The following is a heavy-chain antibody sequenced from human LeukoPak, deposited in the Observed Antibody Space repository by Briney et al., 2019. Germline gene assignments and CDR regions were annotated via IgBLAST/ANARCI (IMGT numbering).Heavy chain of an antibody. Sequence: SETLSLTCAVYGGSFSGYYWSWIRQPPGKGLEWIGEINHSGSTNYNPSLKSRVTISVDTSKNQFSLKLSSVTAADTAVYYCARDGGGRAYYYGMDVWGRGTTVTVSS. V-gene: IGHV4-34*01. CDR1: GGSFSGYY. D-gene: IGHD2-15*01. J-gene: IGHJ6*02. CDR3: ARDGGGRAYYYGMDV. CDR2: INHSGST.